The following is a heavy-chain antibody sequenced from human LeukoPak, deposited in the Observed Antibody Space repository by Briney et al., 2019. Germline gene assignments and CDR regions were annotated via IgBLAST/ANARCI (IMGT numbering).Heavy chain of an antibody. CDR1: GFTFSTHW. D-gene: IGHD4-11*01. J-gene: IGHJ6*03. V-gene: IGHV3-74*03. CDR2: INGDGNGT. CDR3: ARSTSHYYYYYMDV. Sequence: GGSLRLSCEASGFTFSTHWMQWVRQAPGKGMVWVSRINGDGNGTTYADSVKGRFTISRDNAKNTLYLQMNSLRAEDTAVYYCARSTSHYYYYYMDVWGKGTTVTVSS.